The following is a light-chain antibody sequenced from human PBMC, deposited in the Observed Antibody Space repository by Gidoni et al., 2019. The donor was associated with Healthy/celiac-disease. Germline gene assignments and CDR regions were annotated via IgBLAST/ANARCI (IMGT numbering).Light chain of an antibody. CDR1: SSDVGGYNY. V-gene: IGLV2-8*01. CDR3: SSYAGSNNFVV. CDR2: DVS. J-gene: IGLJ2*01. Sequence: QSALTQPPSASGSPGQSVTISCTGTSSDVGGYNYVSWYQQHPGKAPKLMIYDVSKRPSGVPDRFSGSKSCNTASLTVSGLQAEDEADYYCSSYAGSNNFVVFGGGTKLTVL.